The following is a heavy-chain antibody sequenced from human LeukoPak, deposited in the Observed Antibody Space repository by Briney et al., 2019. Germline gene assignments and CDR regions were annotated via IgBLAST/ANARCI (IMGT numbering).Heavy chain of an antibody. CDR2: IRSKANSYAT. CDR3: TRRIDSYGYPY. CDR1: GFTFAGSA. V-gene: IGHV3-73*01. J-gene: IGHJ4*02. D-gene: IGHD5-18*01. Sequence: PGRSLRLSCAASGFTFAGSAMHAVRQASGKGLEWVGRIRSKANSYATAYAASVKGRFTISRDDSKNTAYLQMNSLKTEDTAVYYCTRRIDSYGYPYWGQGTLVTVSS.